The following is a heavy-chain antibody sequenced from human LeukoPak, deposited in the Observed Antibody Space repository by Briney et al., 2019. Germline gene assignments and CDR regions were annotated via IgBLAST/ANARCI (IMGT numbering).Heavy chain of an antibody. CDR3: ARGDSSTWVY. D-gene: IGHD6-6*01. CDR1: GGSISGYY. CDR2: IYYSGRT. V-gene: IGHV4-59*01. J-gene: IGHJ4*02. Sequence: SETLSLTCTVSGGSISGYYWRWIRQPPGRGLEWIGYIYYSGRTNYNPSLKSRVTISVDTSKNQFSLKLSSVTAADTAVYYCARGDSSTWVYWGQGTLVTVSS.